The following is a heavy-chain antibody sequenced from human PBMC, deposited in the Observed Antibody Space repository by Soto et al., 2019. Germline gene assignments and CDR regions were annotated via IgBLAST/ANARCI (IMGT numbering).Heavy chain of an antibody. CDR3: AKSMHYDFWSGYSRAFDC. Sequence: PGGSLRLSCAASGFTFSTYGMTWVRQSPGKGLEWVSATSGSGTSTYYADSVRGRFTISRDNSENTLYLQMHGLRVEDTAVYYCAKSMHYDFWSGYSRAFDCSGQGTMVTVSS. D-gene: IGHD3-3*01. CDR2: TSGSGTST. CDR1: GFTFSTYG. J-gene: IGHJ3*01. V-gene: IGHV3-23*01.